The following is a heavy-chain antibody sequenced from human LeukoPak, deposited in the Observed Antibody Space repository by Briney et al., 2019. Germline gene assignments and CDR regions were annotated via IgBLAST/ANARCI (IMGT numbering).Heavy chain of an antibody. CDR1: GGSISTYY. V-gene: IGHV4-34*01. Sequence: PSETLSLTCTVSGGSISTYYWSWLRQPPGKGLEWIGEINHSGSTKYNPSLKSRVTISVDTSKNQFSLKLSSVTAADTAVYYCAREKPFYDSSGYYYPIAFDYWGQGTLVTVSS. CDR3: AREKPFYDSSGYYYPIAFDY. D-gene: IGHD3-22*01. J-gene: IGHJ4*02. CDR2: INHSGST.